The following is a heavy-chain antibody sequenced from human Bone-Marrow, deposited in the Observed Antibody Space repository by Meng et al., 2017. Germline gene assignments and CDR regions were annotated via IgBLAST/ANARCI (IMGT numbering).Heavy chain of an antibody. V-gene: IGHV4-34*01. J-gene: IGHJ4*02. CDR3: ARGGVRGGIDY. CDR1: GGSFSGYY. D-gene: IGHD3-10*01. Sequence: GHLQQWGAGLLKPSETLSPTCAVYGGSFSGYYWSWIRQPPGKGLEWIGEINHSGSTNYNPSLKSRVTISVDTSKNQFSLKLSSVTAADTAVYYCARGGVRGGIDYWGQGTLVTVSS. CDR2: INHSGST.